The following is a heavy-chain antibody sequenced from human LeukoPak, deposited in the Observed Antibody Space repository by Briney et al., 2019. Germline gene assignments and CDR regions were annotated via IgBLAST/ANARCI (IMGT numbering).Heavy chain of an antibody. Sequence: GSLRLSCAASGFTFSSYTIHWVRQAPARGLEWVAVMSYDVSIRNYADSVKGRFTISRDNSKNTLYLQMNSLRGEDMAVYYCARDAQGRYPYSFDNWGQGTLVTVSS. D-gene: IGHD1-26*01. V-gene: IGHV3-30-3*01. CDR3: ARDAQGRYPYSFDN. CDR1: GFTFSSYT. CDR2: MSYDVSIR. J-gene: IGHJ4*02.